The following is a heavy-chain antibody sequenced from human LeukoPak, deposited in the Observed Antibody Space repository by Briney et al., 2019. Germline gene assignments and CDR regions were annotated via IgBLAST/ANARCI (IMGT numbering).Heavy chain of an antibody. D-gene: IGHD2-21*01. CDR1: GFTFSSYW. Sequence: GGSLRLSCAASGFTFSSYWMSWVRQAPGKGLEWVANIKQDGSEKYYVDSVKGRFTISRDNAKNSLYLQTNSLRAEDTAVYYCARDLRLFSVGLKNWFDPWGQGTLVTVSS. CDR2: IKQDGSEK. V-gene: IGHV3-7*01. J-gene: IGHJ5*02. CDR3: ARDLRLFSVGLKNWFDP.